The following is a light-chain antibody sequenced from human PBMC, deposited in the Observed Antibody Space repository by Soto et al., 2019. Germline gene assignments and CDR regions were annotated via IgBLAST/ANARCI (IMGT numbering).Light chain of an antibody. CDR2: DAS. CDR3: QQYNTWPLT. J-gene: IGKJ3*01. CDR1: QSVSSN. V-gene: IGKV3-15*01. Sequence: EAVMTQSPATLSVSPGERPTLSCRASQSVSSNLAWYQQKPGQAPRLLIYDASTRATGIPDMFSGSGSGTEFTRTISSMQSEDFAVYYCQQYNTWPLTFGPGTKVDIK.